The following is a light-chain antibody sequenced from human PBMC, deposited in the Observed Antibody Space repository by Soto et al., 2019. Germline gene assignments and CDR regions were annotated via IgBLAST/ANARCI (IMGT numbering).Light chain of an antibody. Sequence: ETVLTQSPGTLSLSPGERATLSCRASQSVSSSQLAWYQQKPGQAPRLLLYAASSRAAGIPDRFSGSGSGTDFTLTITGLEPEDFAVYYCQQYGSSPPSITFGQGTRLDIK. V-gene: IGKV3-20*01. CDR2: AAS. J-gene: IGKJ5*01. CDR1: QSVSSSQ. CDR3: QQYGSSPPSIT.